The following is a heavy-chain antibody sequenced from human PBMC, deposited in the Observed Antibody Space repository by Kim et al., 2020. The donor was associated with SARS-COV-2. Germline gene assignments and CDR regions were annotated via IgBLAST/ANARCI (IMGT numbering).Heavy chain of an antibody. CDR3: SRARESTIVPPATV. D-gene: IGHD2-2*01. CDR2: INTSTGNP. J-gene: IGHJ4*02. Sequence: ASVKVSCKASGYIFSNYALNWVRQAPGQGLEWMAGINTSTGNPTYGQRFTGRFVLSLDTSMNTAYLQISNLEAEDTAVYYCSRARESTIVPPATVWGQGTLVTVSS. V-gene: IGHV7-4-1*02. CDR1: GYIFSNYA.